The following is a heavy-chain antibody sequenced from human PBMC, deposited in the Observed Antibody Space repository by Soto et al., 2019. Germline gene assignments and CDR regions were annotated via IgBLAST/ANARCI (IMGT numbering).Heavy chain of an antibody. CDR3: AKDKPGTTSFDD. J-gene: IGHJ4*02. CDR2: ISDSGDTT. V-gene: IGHV3-23*01. Sequence: RGESLKISCAASGFTVSRSAMSWVRQAPGKGLEWVSAISDSGDTTHYADSVKGRFTIFRDTSKSTLYLQMNTLRAEDTAVYYCAKDKPGTTSFDDWGQGTLVTVSS. CDR1: GFTVSRSA. D-gene: IGHD1-1*01.